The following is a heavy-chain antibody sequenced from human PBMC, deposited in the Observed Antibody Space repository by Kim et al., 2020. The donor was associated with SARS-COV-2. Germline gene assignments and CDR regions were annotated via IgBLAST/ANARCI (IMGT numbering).Heavy chain of an antibody. CDR2: INAGNGDT. J-gene: IGHJ4*02. CDR1: GYTFTDYA. Sequence: ASVKVSCKASGYTFTDYAIHWVRQAPGQRLEWMGWINAGNGDTLYSQKFQGRVIITRDTSASTAYMELSSLTSEDTAIYYCARGYCSVTSCKYYPDYWGQ. D-gene: IGHD2-2*01. V-gene: IGHV1-3*01. CDR3: ARGYCSVTSCKYYPDY.